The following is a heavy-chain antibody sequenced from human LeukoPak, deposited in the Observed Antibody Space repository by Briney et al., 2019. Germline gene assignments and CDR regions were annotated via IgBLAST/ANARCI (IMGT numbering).Heavy chain of an antibody. Sequence: GGSLRLSCAASGFTFTSYWMSWVRQAPGKGLEWVANIKQDGSEKYYVNSVKGRFTISRDNAESSLYLQMNSLRAEDTAVYYCARDQGSYGFWSGYYYYWGQGTLVTVSS. J-gene: IGHJ4*02. CDR3: ARDQGSYGFWSGYYYY. CDR2: IKQDGSEK. V-gene: IGHV3-7*01. CDR1: GFTFTSYW. D-gene: IGHD3-3*01.